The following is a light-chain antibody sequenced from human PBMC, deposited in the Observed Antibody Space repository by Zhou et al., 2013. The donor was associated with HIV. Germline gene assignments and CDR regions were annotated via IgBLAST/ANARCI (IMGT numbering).Light chain of an antibody. J-gene: IGKJ1*01. V-gene: IGKV3-15*01. Sequence: EIAIWQSPGTLSLSPGERATVSCRASQSVDSTYLAWYQHKPGQAPRLLIYGVSTRATGIPARFTGSGSGTEFTLTISSLQSEDFAVYYCQLYNNWPLFGQGTKVEI. CDR3: QLYNNWPL. CDR1: QSVDSTY. CDR2: GVS.